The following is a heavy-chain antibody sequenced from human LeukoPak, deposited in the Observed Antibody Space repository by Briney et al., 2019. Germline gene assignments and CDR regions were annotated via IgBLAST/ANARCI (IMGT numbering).Heavy chain of an antibody. CDR2: IDPNSGGA. D-gene: IGHD2-15*01. CDR3: ARPRSCCDAMDV. Sequence: ASVKVSCKASGYTFTGHFMHWVRQAPGQGLEWMGSIDPNSGGANSARKFQGRVTMTRDTSISTVYMELSGLTSDDTAVYYCARPRSCCDAMDVWGQGTTVTVSS. J-gene: IGHJ6*02. V-gene: IGHV1-2*02. CDR1: GYTFTGHF.